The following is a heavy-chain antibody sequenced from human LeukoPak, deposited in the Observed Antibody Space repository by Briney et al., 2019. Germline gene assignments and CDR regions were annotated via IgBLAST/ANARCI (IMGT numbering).Heavy chain of an antibody. D-gene: IGHD4-17*01. V-gene: IGHV1-69*06. J-gene: IGHJ4*02. Sequence: GASVKVSCKASGGTFSSYAISWVRQAPGQGLEWMGRIIPIFGTANYAQKFQGRVTITADKSTSTAYMELSSLRSEDTAVYYCASADTLRSFDYWGQGTLVTVSS. CDR1: GGTFSSYA. CDR2: IIPIFGTA. CDR3: ASADTLRSFDY.